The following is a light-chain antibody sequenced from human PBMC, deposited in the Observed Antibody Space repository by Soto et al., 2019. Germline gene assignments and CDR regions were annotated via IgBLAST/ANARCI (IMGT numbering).Light chain of an antibody. J-gene: IGKJ5*01. CDR1: QSVSSNF. V-gene: IGKV3-20*01. Sequence: EIVLTQSPGTLSLSPGERATLSCRASQSVSSNFLAWYQQKPGQAPRLLIYGVSSRATGIPDRFSGSGSGTDFSLTISRLEPEDLAVYHCEQYDSSPFTFGQGTRLESK. CDR3: EQYDSSPFT. CDR2: GVS.